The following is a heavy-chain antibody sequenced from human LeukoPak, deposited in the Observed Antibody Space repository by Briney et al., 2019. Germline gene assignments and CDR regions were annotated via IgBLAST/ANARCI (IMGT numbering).Heavy chain of an antibody. CDR1: GGSISSSSYY. J-gene: IGHJ4*02. CDR2: IYYSGNT. Sequence: SETLSLTCTVSGGSISSSSYYWGWIRQPPGKGLEWIGSIYYSGNTYYNPSLKSRVTISVDTSKNQFSLKLSSVTAADTAVYYCARGRRGGVGYWGQGTLVTVSS. D-gene: IGHD2-21*01. CDR3: ARGRRGGVGY. V-gene: IGHV4-39*07.